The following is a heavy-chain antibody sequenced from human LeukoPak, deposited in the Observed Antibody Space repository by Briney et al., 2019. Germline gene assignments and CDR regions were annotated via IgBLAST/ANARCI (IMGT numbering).Heavy chain of an antibody. CDR1: GFTFNNYA. Sequence: GGSLRLSCVASGFTFNNYAMSWVRQAPGKGLEWVSVISGSGGNTYYADSVKGRFTISRDNAKNSLYLQMNSLRAEDTAVYYCARDPYVLRFLEWLFADYWGQGTLVTVSS. J-gene: IGHJ4*02. CDR2: ISGSGGNT. CDR3: ARDPYVLRFLEWLFADY. V-gene: IGHV3-23*01. D-gene: IGHD3-3*01.